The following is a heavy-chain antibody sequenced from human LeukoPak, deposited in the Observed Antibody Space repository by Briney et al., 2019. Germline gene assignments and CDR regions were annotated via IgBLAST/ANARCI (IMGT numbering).Heavy chain of an antibody. J-gene: IGHJ4*02. CDR3: AKDMFLAGIAVAGRFDY. CDR2: ISWNRGSI. Sequence: PGGSLRLSCAASGFTFDDYDMHWVRQAPGKGLEWVSGISWNRGSIFYADCVKGRFTISRDNANNSLYLQMNSLRAEDTALYYCAKDMFLAGIAVAGRFDYWGQGTLVTVSS. D-gene: IGHD6-19*01. CDR1: GFTFDDYD. V-gene: IGHV3-9*01.